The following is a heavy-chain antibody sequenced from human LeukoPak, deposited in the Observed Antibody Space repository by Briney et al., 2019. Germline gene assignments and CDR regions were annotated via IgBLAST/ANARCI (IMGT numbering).Heavy chain of an antibody. Sequence: TGGSLRLSCAASGFTFSNYAMHWVRQAPGKGLDWVAVISYDGNNKYYADSVKGRFTISRDNAKNTLFLEMSGLRADDTAVYYCARSYNYRFDYWGQGTLVVVSS. CDR2: ISYDGNNK. V-gene: IGHV3-30-3*01. CDR3: ARSYNYRFDY. CDR1: GFTFSNYA. J-gene: IGHJ4*02. D-gene: IGHD3-22*01.